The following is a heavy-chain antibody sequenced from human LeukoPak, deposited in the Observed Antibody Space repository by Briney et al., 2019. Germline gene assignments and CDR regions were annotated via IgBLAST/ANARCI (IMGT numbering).Heavy chain of an antibody. CDR3: ARGSIVGATFDYFDY. CDR2: INPNSGGT. CDR1: GYTFTGYY. J-gene: IGHJ4*02. D-gene: IGHD1-26*01. V-gene: IGHV1-2*02. Sequence: ASVRVSCKASGYTFTGYYIHWVRQAPGQGLEWMGWINPNSGGTNYAQKFQGRVTMTRDTSISTAYMDLSRLRSDDTAVYYCARGSIVGATFDYFDYWGQGTLVTVSS.